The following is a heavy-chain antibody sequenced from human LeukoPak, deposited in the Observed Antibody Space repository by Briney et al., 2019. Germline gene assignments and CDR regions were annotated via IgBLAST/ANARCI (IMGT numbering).Heavy chain of an antibody. V-gene: IGHV1-18*01. J-gene: IGHJ4*02. D-gene: IGHD1-7*01. Sequence: GASVKVSSKASGYTFTSYGISWVRQAPGQGLEWMGWISAYNGNTNYAQKFQGRVTMTTDTSTNTAYMELRSLRSDDTAVYYCARVRRELLDYSFDYWGQGTLVTVSS. CDR2: ISAYNGNT. CDR1: GYTFTSYG. CDR3: ARVRRELLDYSFDY.